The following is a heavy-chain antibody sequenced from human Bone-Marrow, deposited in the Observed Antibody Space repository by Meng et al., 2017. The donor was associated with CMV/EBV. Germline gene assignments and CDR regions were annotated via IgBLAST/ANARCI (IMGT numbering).Heavy chain of an antibody. D-gene: IGHD2-2*01. J-gene: IGHJ5*02. Sequence: GESLKISCAASGFTFSSYAMSWVRQAPGKGLEWVSAISGSGGSTYYADPVKGRFTISRDNSKNTLNLQMNSLRAEDTAVYYCARGGGRNVVVPAAIPDNTFDPWGQGNMVNVSS. CDR1: GFTFSSYA. CDR3: ARGGGRNVVVPAAIPDNTFDP. V-gene: IGHV3-23*01. CDR2: ISGSGGST.